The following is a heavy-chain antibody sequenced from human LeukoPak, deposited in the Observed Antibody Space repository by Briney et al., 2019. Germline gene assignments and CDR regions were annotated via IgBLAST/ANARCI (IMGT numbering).Heavy chain of an antibody. V-gene: IGHV4-34*01. Sequence: PSETLSLTCTVSGGSISSYYWSWIRQPPGKGLEWIGEINHSGSTNYNPSLKSRVTISVDTSKNQFSLKLSSVTAADTAVYYCARRGVGYYGSGSSFDYWGQGTLVTVSS. CDR2: INHSGST. CDR1: GGSISSYY. CDR3: ARRGVGYYGSGSSFDY. D-gene: IGHD3-10*01. J-gene: IGHJ4*02.